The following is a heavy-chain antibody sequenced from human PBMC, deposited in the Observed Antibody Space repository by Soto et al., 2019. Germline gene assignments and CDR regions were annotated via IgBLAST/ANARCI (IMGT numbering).Heavy chain of an antibody. J-gene: IGHJ4*02. Sequence: SETLSLTCTVSGGSISSGDYYWSWIRQPPGKGLEWIGYIYYSGSTYYNPSLKSRVTISVDTSKNQFSLKLSSVTAADTAVYYCARERGDYYDSSGYAVFDYWGQGTLVTVSS. CDR3: ARERGDYYDSSGYAVFDY. V-gene: IGHV4-30-4*01. CDR2: IYYSGST. CDR1: GGSISSGDYY. D-gene: IGHD3-22*01.